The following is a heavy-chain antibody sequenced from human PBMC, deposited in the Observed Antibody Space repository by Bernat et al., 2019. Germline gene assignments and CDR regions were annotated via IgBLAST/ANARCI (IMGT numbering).Heavy chain of an antibody. Sequence: EVELVESGGTLVQPGGSLRLSCAASGFMFTKYAMHWVRQAPGKGPEYLSSILGSGDSTQYANSVKGRFIISRDNSKNTLYLHMGSLRPDDMAVYYCARDKDGGSAFDHWGQGTLVTVSS. CDR1: GFMFTKYA. D-gene: IGHD2-15*01. J-gene: IGHJ4*02. CDR2: ILGSGDST. V-gene: IGHV3-64*01. CDR3: ARDKDGGSAFDH.